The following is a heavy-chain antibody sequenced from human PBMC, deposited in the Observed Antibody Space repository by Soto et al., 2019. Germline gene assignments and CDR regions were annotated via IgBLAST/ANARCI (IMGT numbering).Heavy chain of an antibody. J-gene: IGHJ5*02. V-gene: IGHV4-38-2*02. Sequence: ASETLSLTCFVTHQSITSGYFWGWFRQPPGKGLEWIGSIYHSGNTYYYAPLRSRVTISVDTSKNQFSLKLSSVTAADTAVYYCARDGSRQQRGWFDPWGQGTLVTVSS. CDR1: HQSITSGYF. CDR2: IYHSGNT. D-gene: IGHD6-13*01. CDR3: ARDGSRQQRGWFDP.